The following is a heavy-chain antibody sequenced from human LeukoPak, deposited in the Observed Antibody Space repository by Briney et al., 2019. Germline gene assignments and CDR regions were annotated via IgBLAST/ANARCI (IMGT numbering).Heavy chain of an antibody. Sequence: SETLSLTCAVSGGSISSNSYYWGWIRQPPGKGLEWIGSIYYSGSTYYNPSLKSRVTISVDTSKNQFSLKLSSVTAADTAVYYCARESYCGGDCYGWFDPWGQGTLVTVSS. CDR2: IYYSGST. CDR1: GGSISSNSYY. V-gene: IGHV4-39*07. J-gene: IGHJ5*02. D-gene: IGHD2-21*02. CDR3: ARESYCGGDCYGWFDP.